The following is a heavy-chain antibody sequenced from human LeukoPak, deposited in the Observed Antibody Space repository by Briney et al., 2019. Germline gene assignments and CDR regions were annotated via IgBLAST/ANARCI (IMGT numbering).Heavy chain of an antibody. V-gene: IGHV3-33*01. CDR3: ARDRRYYGMDV. CDR2: IWYDGSNK. J-gene: IGHJ6*02. CDR1: GFAFSSYG. Sequence: GGSLRLSCAASGFAFSSYGMHWVRQAPGKGLEWVAVIWYDGSNKYYADSVKGRFTISRDNSKNTLHLQMNSLRAEDTAVYYCARDRRYYGMDVWGQGTTVTVSS.